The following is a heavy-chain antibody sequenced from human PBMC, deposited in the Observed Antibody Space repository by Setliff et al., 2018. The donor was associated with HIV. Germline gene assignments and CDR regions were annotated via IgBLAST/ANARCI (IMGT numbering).Heavy chain of an antibody. J-gene: IGHJ4*02. CDR1: GYTLTEVS. Sequence: ASVKVSCKVSGYTLTEVSMHWVRQAPKKGLEWMGYFDPQDGETVHAQKFQGRITITRDTSANTAYMELSSLRSEDTAVYYCARETEVKGYYDSSGSWGLGYWGQGTLVTVSS. CDR3: ARETEVKGYYDSSGSWGLGY. V-gene: IGHV1-24*01. CDR2: FDPQDGET. D-gene: IGHD3-22*01.